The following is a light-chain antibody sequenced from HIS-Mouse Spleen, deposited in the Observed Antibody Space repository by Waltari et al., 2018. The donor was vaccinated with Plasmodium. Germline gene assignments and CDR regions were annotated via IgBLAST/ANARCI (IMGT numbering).Light chain of an antibody. CDR3: SSYTSSSTLV. CDR1: SSDVGSYNR. CDR2: EVS. J-gene: IGLJ2*01. V-gene: IGLV2-18*02. Sequence: QSALTQPPSVSGSPGQSVTISCTGTSSDVGSYNRVSWYPQPPGTAPKLLIYEVSNRPSGVPDRFSGSESGNTASLTISGLQAEDEADYYCSSYTSSSTLVFGGGTKLTVL.